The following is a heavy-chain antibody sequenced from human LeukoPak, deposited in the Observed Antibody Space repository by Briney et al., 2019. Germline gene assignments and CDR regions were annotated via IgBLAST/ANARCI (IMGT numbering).Heavy chain of an antibody. Sequence: GGSLRLSCAASGFTFSSYSMNWVRQAPGKGLEWVSSISSSSSYIYYADSVKGRFTISRDNAKNSLYLQMNSLRAEDTAVCYCARSQWELPGDFDYWGQGTLVTVSS. D-gene: IGHD1-26*01. CDR2: ISSSSSYI. V-gene: IGHV3-21*01. CDR1: GFTFSSYS. CDR3: ARSQWELPGDFDY. J-gene: IGHJ4*02.